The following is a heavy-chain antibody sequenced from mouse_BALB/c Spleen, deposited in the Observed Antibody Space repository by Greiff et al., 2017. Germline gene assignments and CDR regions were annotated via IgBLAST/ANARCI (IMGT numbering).Heavy chain of an antibody. CDR3: ARASYYYGSSYYAMDY. D-gene: IGHD1-1*01. CDR1: GFTFSDYY. V-gene: IGHV5-4*02. J-gene: IGHJ4*01. Sequence: EVNLVESGGGLVKPGGSLKLSCAASGFTFSDYYMYRVRQTPEKRLEWVATISDGGSYTYYPDSVKGRFTISRDNAKNNLYLQMSSLKSEDTAMYYCARASYYYGSSYYAMDYWGQGTSVTVSS. CDR2: ISDGGSYT.